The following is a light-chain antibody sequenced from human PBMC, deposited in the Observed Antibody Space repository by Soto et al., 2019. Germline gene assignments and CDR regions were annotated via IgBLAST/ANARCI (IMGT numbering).Light chain of an antibody. CDR3: QQRNIWPPVT. J-gene: IGKJ5*01. CDR2: DAF. V-gene: IGKV3-11*01. Sequence: EFVLTQSPGTLSLSPGERATLSCRASQSIGSYLAWYQQKPGQAPRLLIYDAFARATGIPVRFGGSGSGTDFTLTITSLEPEDLAVYYCQQRNIWPPVTFGQGTRLEIK. CDR1: QSIGSY.